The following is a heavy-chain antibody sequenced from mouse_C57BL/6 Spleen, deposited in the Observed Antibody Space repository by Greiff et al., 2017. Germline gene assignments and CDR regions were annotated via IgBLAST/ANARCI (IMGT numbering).Heavy chain of an antibody. CDR2: IYPGSGST. J-gene: IGHJ1*03. CDR3: AGSRKYVFWYFDV. V-gene: IGHV1-55*01. D-gene: IGHD5-1-1*01. CDR1: GYTFTSYW. Sequence: QVQLQQPGAELVKPGASVKLSCKASGYTFTSYWITWVKQRPGQGLEWIGEIYPGSGSTNYTEKFKSKATLTVDTSSSTAYMQLSSLTSEDSAVYYCAGSRKYVFWYFDVWGTGTTVTVSS.